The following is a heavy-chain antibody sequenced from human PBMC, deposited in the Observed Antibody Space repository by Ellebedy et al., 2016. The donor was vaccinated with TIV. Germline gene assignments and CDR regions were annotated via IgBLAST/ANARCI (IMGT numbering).Heavy chain of an antibody. V-gene: IGHV4-4*07. CDR2: VCFGETT. CDR1: GGSVSSHC. Sequence: MPSETLSLTCSVSGGSVSSHCWSWIRQSAGKGLEWIGRVCFGETTNYNPSLKSRLTMSVDTSKNQFSLRLSSLTAADTAVYYCAREGKGTTILHFWGQGTQVTVSS. CDR3: AREGKGTTILHF. D-gene: IGHD1-7*01. J-gene: IGHJ4*02.